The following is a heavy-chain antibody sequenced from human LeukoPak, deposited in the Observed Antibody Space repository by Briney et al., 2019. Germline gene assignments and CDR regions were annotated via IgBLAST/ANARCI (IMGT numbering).Heavy chain of an antibody. J-gene: IGHJ4*02. D-gene: IGHD2-2*01. CDR3: ARWVCSPTSCYYFDY. Sequence: GGSLRLSCAASGFTFSSYWMIWVRQAPGKGLEWVANIKQDGSEKYYVDSVKGRFTISRDNVQNSLYLQMNSLRAEDTAVYYCARWVCSPTSCYYFDYWGQGTLVVVSS. V-gene: IGHV3-7*01. CDR1: GFTFSSYW. CDR2: IKQDGSEK.